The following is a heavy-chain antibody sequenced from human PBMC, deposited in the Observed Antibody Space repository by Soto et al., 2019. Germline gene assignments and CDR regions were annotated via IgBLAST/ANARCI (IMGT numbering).Heavy chain of an antibody. D-gene: IGHD2-2*03. CDR3: VRHTFTMDRGTFDP. Sequence: GESLKISCNGSGYSFGMFWIGWLRQTSGKGLEYMGIIYPGDADTKYNPSFQGQVTMSVDKSINTAYLQWRSLKASDTAIYYCVRHTFTMDRGTFDPWGQGTQVTVYS. CDR2: IYPGDADT. CDR1: GYSFGMFW. J-gene: IGHJ5*02. V-gene: IGHV5-51*01.